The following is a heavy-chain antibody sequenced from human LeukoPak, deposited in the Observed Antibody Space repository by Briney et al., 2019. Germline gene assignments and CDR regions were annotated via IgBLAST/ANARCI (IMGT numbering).Heavy chain of an antibody. CDR3: ARDDDVWRGWCH. CDR2: INQDGSGD. D-gene: IGHD3-3*01. V-gene: IGHV3-7*01. CDR1: GFPFSTYW. J-gene: IGHJ4*02. Sequence: GGSLRLSCTAYGFPFSTYWLSWVRQAPGKGLEWVANINQDGSGDNYAGSVKDRFTIARDNAKNSLYLQMSGLRAEDTGVYYCARDDDVWRGWCHWGRGALVTVSS.